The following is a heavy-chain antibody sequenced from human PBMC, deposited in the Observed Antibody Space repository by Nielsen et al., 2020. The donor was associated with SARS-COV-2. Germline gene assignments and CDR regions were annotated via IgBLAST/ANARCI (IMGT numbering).Heavy chain of an antibody. CDR1: GFTFSSYG. CDR2: IWYDGSNK. V-gene: IGHV3-33*01. CDR3: ARDFELVHFDY. J-gene: IGHJ4*02. D-gene: IGHD6-6*01. Sequence: GGSLRLSCAASGFTFSSYGMHWVRQAPGKGLEWVAVIWYDGSNKYYADSVKGRFTISRDNSKNTLYLQMNSLRAEDTAVYYCARDFELVHFDYWGQGTLVTVSS.